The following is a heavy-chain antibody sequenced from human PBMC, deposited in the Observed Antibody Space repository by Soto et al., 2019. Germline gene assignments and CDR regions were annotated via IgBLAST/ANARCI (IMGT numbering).Heavy chain of an antibody. D-gene: IGHD2-2*01. J-gene: IGHJ4*02. CDR3: ARGYCISTSCYGGFDY. Sequence: EVQLVESGGGLIQPGGSLRLSCAASGFTVSSNYMSWVRQAPGKGLEWVSVIYSGGSTYYADSVKGRFTISRDNSKNTLYLQMNSLRAEDTAVYYCARGYCISTSCYGGFDYWGREPWSPSPQ. V-gene: IGHV3-53*01. CDR1: GFTVSSNY. CDR2: IYSGGST.